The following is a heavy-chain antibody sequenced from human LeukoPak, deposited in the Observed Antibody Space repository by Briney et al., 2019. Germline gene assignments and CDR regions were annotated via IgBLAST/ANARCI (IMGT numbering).Heavy chain of an antibody. D-gene: IGHD4-23*01. CDR1: GDSISSYY. V-gene: IGHV4-59*01. CDR2: IHYSGRT. J-gene: IGHJ4*02. CDR3: ARVGFGNTPHPIDH. Sequence: SETLSLTCTVSGDSISSYYWSWSRQSPGKGLEWIGWIHYSGRTNYKSSLKSRVTISVDTSKNQFSLKLRSVTAADTAVYYCARVGFGNTPHPIDHWGQGTLVTVSS.